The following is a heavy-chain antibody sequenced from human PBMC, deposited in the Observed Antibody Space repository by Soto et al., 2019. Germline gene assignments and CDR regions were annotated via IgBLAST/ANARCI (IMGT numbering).Heavy chain of an antibody. Sequence: RRSLRPSCAVSGFTFSSYGMHWDRPAPGKGLEWVAVISYDGSNTYYADSVKGRLTISRDNSKNTLYLQMNSLIAKDTAVNYWSIPPLLNAFDIWGQGTMVTVSS. CDR3: SIPPLLNAFDI. V-gene: IGHV3-30*03. J-gene: IGHJ3*02. CDR2: ISYDGSNT. CDR1: GFTFSSYG.